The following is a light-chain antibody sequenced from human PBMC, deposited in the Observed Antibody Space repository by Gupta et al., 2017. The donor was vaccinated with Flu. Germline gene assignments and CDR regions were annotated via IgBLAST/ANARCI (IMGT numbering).Light chain of an antibody. CDR2: GAS. J-gene: IGKJ2*01. CDR3: QQYSHGLMYT. CDR1: QSVGSN. Sequence: SPGERATLSCRASQSVGSNVAWYQQNPGQAPRLLIYGASTRATGIPARFSGSGSGTEFTLTISGLQSEDFAVYHCQQYSHGLMYTFGQGTKLEIK. V-gene: IGKV3D-15*01.